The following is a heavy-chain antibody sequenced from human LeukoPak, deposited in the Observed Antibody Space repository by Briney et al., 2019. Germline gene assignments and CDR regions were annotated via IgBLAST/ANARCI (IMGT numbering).Heavy chain of an antibody. Sequence: GGSLRLSCAASGFTVSSNYMGWVRQAPGKGLEWVSVIYSGGSTYYADSVKGRFTISRDNSKNTLYLQMNSLRAEDTAVYYCASGFYYDSSGYDYWGQGTLVTVSS. CDR2: IYSGGST. CDR3: ASGFYYDSSGYDY. V-gene: IGHV3-66*01. D-gene: IGHD3-22*01. CDR1: GFTVSSNY. J-gene: IGHJ4*02.